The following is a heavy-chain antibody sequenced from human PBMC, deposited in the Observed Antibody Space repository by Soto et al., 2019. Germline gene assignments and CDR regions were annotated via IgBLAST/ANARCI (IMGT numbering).Heavy chain of an antibody. D-gene: IGHD4-4*01. V-gene: IGHV4-39*01. CDR1: GGSISSSSYY. CDR3: ARAIGSTVTTVFDY. Sequence: QLQLQESSPGLVKPSETLSLTCTVSGGSISSSSYYWGWIRQPPGKGLEWIGSIYYSGSTYYNPSLKSRVTISVDTSKNQFSLKLSSVTAADTAVYYCARAIGSTVTTVFDYWGQGTLVTVSS. CDR2: IYYSGST. J-gene: IGHJ4*02.